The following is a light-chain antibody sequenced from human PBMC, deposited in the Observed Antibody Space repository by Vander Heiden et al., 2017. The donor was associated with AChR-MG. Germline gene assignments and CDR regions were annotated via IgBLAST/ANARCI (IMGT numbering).Light chain of an antibody. J-gene: IGLJ2*01. Sequence: QSALTPPRSVSGSPGQSVTISGTGTNSEVGGYSYVSGYHQHPGKAPKLMIYDVSKRPSGVPDRFSGSKSGNTASLTISGLQAEDEADYYCCSYAGSYTYVVFGGGTKLTVL. CDR1: NSEVGGYSY. CDR3: CSYAGSYTYVV. CDR2: DVS. V-gene: IGLV2-11*01.